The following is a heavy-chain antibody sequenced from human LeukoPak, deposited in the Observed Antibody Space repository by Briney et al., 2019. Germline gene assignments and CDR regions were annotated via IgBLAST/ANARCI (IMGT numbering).Heavy chain of an antibody. D-gene: IGHD5-24*01. V-gene: IGHV3-21*04. CDR3: ARRAYNWGAFDI. J-gene: IGHJ3*02. Sequence: GWSLILSCADSGFTFSSYEMNWVRQAPGKGLEWVSSISSSSSYIYYADSVKGRFTISRDISKNTLYLQMNSLRAEDTAVYYCARRAYNWGAFDIWGQGTMVTVSS. CDR1: GFTFSSYE. CDR2: ISSSSSYI.